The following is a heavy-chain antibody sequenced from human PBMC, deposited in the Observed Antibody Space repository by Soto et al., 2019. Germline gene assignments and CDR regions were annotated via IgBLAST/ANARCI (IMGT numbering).Heavy chain of an antibody. D-gene: IGHD3-9*01. J-gene: IGHJ4*02. CDR1: GFTFSSYA. Sequence: GGSLRLSCAASGFTFSSYAMSWVRQAPGKGLEWVSAISGSGGSTYYADSVKGRFTISRDNSKNTLYLQMNSLRAEDTAVYYCAKAKPINYDILTGLDYWGQGTLVTVSS. V-gene: IGHV3-23*01. CDR2: ISGSGGST. CDR3: AKAKPINYDILTGLDY.